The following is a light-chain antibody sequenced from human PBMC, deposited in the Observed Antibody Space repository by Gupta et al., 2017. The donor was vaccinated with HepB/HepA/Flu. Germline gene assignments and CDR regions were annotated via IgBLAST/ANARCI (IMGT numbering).Light chain of an antibody. CDR1: QSLVHGDGNTY. Sequence: DVVLTQTPLSLPVTLGQQALISCRSSQSLVHGDGNTYLNWFHQRQGQSPRRLIYIVTSPDSGGPGRFSCRGSGTDFTLKISRVETEDFGVYYFMQSTHWPLTFGGGTKVENK. V-gene: IGKV2-30*02. J-gene: IGKJ4*01. CDR2: IVT. CDR3: MQSTHWPLT.